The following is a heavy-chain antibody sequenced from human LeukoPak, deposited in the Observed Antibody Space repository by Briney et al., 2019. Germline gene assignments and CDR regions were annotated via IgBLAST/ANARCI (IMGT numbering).Heavy chain of an antibody. Sequence: ASVKVSCKASGYTFTSYYIQSVRQGPRQGLECVVIINPSGGAASSAQKFQGRVPMTRKPSTSTVHLDLTLLRSEDPAVYTCVRGLRSYGAFDTWGQATVVSVSS. D-gene: IGHD5-12*01. CDR1: GYTFTSYY. V-gene: IGHV1-46*03. J-gene: IGHJ3*02. CDR2: INPSGGAA. CDR3: VRGLRSYGAFDT.